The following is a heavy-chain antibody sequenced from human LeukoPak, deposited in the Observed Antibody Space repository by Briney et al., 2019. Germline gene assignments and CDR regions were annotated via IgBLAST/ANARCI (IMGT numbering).Heavy chain of an antibody. CDR3: ARQIAMAGKAGFDY. D-gene: IGHD6-19*01. V-gene: IGHV4-4*07. CDR1: GGSISSYY. J-gene: IGHJ4*02. CDR2: VYTTGST. Sequence: SETLSLTCTVSGGSISSYYWTWIRQPAGKGLEWIGRVYTTGSTNYNPSLNSRVTMSVDTSKNQFSLKLSSVTAADTAVYYCARQIAMAGKAGFDYWGQGTLVTVSS.